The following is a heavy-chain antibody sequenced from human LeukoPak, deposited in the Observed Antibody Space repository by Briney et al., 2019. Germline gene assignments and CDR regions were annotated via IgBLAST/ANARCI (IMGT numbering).Heavy chain of an antibody. V-gene: IGHV3-7*04. CDR2: IKQDGSEK. CDR3: ARGGISVAQGWFDP. CDR1: GFTFSSYW. J-gene: IGHJ5*02. Sequence: SGGSLRLSCAASGFTFSSYWMSWVRQAPGKGLEGVANIKQDGSEKYYVDSVKGRFTISRDNAKNSLYLQMNSLRAEDTAVYYCARGGISVAQGWFDPWGQGTLVTVSS. D-gene: IGHD6-19*01.